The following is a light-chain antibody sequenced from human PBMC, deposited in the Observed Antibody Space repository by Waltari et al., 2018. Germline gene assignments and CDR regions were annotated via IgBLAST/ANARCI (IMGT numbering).Light chain of an antibody. J-gene: IGKJ2*01. CDR3: QQYNNWPPMYT. CDR2: GAS. V-gene: IGKV3-15*01. Sequence: DIVMTQSPATLSVSPGERATLSCRASQSVSSNLAWYQQKPGQAPRHLIYGASTRATGIPARFSGSGSGTEFTLTISSLQSEDFAVYYCQQYNNWPPMYTFGQGTKLEIK. CDR1: QSVSSN.